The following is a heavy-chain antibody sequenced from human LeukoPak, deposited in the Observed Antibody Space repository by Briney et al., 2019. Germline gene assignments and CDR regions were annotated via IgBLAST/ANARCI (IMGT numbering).Heavy chain of an antibody. CDR2: INPNSGGT. J-gene: IGHJ5*02. Sequence: GASVKDSCKASGYTFTHYYMHWVRQAPGQGLEWMGWINPNSGGTNYAQQFQGRVTMTRDTSISTAYMELSNLRSDDTAVYYCARGIAAAGGRWFDPWGQGTLVTVSS. CDR1: GYTFTHYY. CDR3: ARGIAAAGGRWFDP. D-gene: IGHD6-13*01. V-gene: IGHV1-2*02.